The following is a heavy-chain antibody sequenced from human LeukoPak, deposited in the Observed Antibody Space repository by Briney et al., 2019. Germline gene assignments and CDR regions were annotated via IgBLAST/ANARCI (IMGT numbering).Heavy chain of an antibody. J-gene: IGHJ5*02. CDR1: GGSISSYY. CDR2: IYTSGST. D-gene: IGHD5-12*01. Sequence: SETLSLTCTVSGGSISSYYWSWIPQPAGKGLEWIGRIYTSGSTNYNPSLKSRVTMSVDMSKNQFSLKLSSVTAADTAVYYCARERLGYSPSTKDWFDPWGQGTLVTVSS. CDR3: ARERLGYSPSTKDWFDP. V-gene: IGHV4-4*07.